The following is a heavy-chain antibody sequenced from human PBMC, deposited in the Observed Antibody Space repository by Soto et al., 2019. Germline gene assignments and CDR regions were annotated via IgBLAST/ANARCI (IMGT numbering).Heavy chain of an antibody. CDR1: GGSISSGGSY. D-gene: IGHD2-15*01. J-gene: IGHJ6*02. V-gene: IGHV4-31*03. Sequence: QVQLQESGPGLVKPSQTLSLTCTVSGGSISSGGSYWSWIRQHPGKGLEWIGYIYYSGSTYYNPSLKRRVTHSVDTSKHQFSLKLSSVNAADTAVDYCAVTGRDDYHSYGMDVWGQGTTVTVSS. CDR3: AVTGRDDYHSYGMDV. CDR2: IYYSGST.